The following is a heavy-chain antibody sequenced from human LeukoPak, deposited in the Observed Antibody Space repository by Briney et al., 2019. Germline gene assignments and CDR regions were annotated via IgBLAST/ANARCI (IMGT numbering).Heavy chain of an antibody. CDR3: ARLKYYDSTGYSPGYYMDV. Sequence: SETLSLTCTVSGGSIINYYWSWIRQPAGRGREWVGRIYVTGSTIYNPSLQSRLSMSVATSKNQFSLRLTSVTAADTAVYYCARLKYYDSTGYSPGYYMDVWGKGITVTVSS. CDR1: GGSIINYY. V-gene: IGHV4-4*07. D-gene: IGHD3-22*01. CDR2: IYVTGST. J-gene: IGHJ6*03.